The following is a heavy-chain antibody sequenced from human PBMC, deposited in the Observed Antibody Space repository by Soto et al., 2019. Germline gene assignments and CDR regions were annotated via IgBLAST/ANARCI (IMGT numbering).Heavy chain of an antibody. CDR1: GGSISSSSYY. J-gene: IGHJ4*02. D-gene: IGHD1-26*01. CDR3: ARQGYSGSYFE. Sequence: QLQLQESGPGLVKPSETLSLTCTVSGGSISSSSYYWGWIRQPPGKGLEWIGSIYYSGSTYYNPSLKSRVTISVDTSKNQFSLKLSSVTAADTAVYYCARQGYSGSYFEWGQGTLVTVSS. CDR2: IYYSGST. V-gene: IGHV4-39*01.